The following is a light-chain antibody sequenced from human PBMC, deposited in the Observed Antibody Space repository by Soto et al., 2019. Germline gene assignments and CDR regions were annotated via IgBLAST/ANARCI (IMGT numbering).Light chain of an antibody. CDR2: KAS. CDR3: QQYKSYPLT. V-gene: IGKV1-5*03. CDR1: QWVSSL. J-gene: IGKJ5*01. Sequence: DIQMTQSPSTLSASVGDSVTITCRASQWVSSLLAWYQQKAGRAPTLLIYKASTLESGVPSRFSGSGSGTGFTLTIRSLQPDDFATYYCQQYKSYPLTFGQGTRLEIK.